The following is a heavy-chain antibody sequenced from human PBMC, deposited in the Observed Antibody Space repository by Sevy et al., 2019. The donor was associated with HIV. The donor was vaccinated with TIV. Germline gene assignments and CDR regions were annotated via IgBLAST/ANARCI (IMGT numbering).Heavy chain of an antibody. J-gene: IGHJ4*02. CDR3: ASTSDYGDYGPFDY. D-gene: IGHD4-17*01. V-gene: IGHV4-61*02. CDR1: GGSITSGDYY. CDR2: VFTSGNT. Sequence: SETRSLTCTVSGGSITSGDYYWSWVRQPAGKGLEWIGRVFTSGNTNYNPSLKSRVTISVDTSKNQFSLKLTSVTAADTAMYYCASTSDYGDYGPFDYWGQGTLVTVSS.